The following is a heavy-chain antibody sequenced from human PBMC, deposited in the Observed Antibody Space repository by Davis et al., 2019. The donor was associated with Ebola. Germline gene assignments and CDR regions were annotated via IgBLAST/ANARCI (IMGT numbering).Heavy chain of an antibody. CDR1: GFTFSDYY. J-gene: IGHJ4*02. D-gene: IGHD3-10*01. V-gene: IGHV3-11*01. Sequence: GESLKISCAASGFTFSDYYMSWIRQAPGKGLEWVSYISSSGSTIYYADSVKGRFTISRDNAKNSLYLQMNSLRAEDTAVYYCARDQNYYGSGIALLDYWGQGTLVTVSS. CDR3: ARDQNYYGSGIALLDY. CDR2: ISSSGSTI.